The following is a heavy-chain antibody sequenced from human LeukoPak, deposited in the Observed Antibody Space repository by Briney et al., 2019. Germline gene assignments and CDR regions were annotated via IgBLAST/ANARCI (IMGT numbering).Heavy chain of an antibody. V-gene: IGHV3-48*03. D-gene: IGHD6-25*01. CDR3: ARGPPWYFDL. Sequence: GGSLRLSCAASGFTFSSYEMNRVRQAPGKGLEWVSYISSSGSTIYYADSVKGRFTISRDNAKNSLYLQMNSLRAEDTAVYYCARGPPWYFDLWGRGTLVTVSS. CDR1: GFTFSSYE. CDR2: ISSSGSTI. J-gene: IGHJ2*01.